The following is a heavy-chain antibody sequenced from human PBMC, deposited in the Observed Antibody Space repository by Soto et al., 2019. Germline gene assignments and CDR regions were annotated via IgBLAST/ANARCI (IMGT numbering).Heavy chain of an antibody. D-gene: IGHD3-9*01. V-gene: IGHV4-39*01. J-gene: IGHJ6*02. Sequence: SETLSLTCTVSGGSISSSSYYWGWIRQPPGKGLEWIGSIYYSGSTYYNPSLKSRVTISVDTSKNQFSLKLSSVTAADTAVYYCASFYDILTGYYNDYGMDVWGQGTTVTVSS. CDR1: GGSISSSSYY. CDR2: IYYSGST. CDR3: ASFYDILTGYYNDYGMDV.